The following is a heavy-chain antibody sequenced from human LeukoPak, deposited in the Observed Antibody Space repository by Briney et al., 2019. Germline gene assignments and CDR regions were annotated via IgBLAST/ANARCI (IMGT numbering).Heavy chain of an antibody. V-gene: IGHV3-9*01. Sequence: GGSLRLSCAASGFTFDDYAMHWVRQAPGKGLEWVSGISWNSGSIGYADSVKGRFTISRDNAKNSLYLQMNSLRAEDTAVYYCATETRDAFDIWGQGTMVTVSS. J-gene: IGHJ3*02. CDR3: ATETRDAFDI. CDR2: ISWNSGSI. CDR1: GFTFDDYA.